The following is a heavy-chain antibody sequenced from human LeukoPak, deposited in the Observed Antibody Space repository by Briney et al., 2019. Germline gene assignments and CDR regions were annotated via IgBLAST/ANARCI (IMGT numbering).Heavy chain of an antibody. D-gene: IGHD2-15*01. J-gene: IGHJ4*02. CDR3: ARDALDCIGGSCYHTEYFDY. CDR2: ICYSGST. CDR1: GGSISSYY. Sequence: PSETLSLTCTVSGGSISSYYWSWIRQPPGKGLECIGYICYSGSTNYNPSLKSRVTISVDTSKNQFSLKLCAVTAADTAVYYCARDALDCIGGSCYHTEYFDYWGQGTLVTVSS. V-gene: IGHV4-59*01.